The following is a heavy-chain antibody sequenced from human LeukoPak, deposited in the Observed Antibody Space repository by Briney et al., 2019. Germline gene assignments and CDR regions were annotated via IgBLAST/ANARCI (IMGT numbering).Heavy chain of an antibody. V-gene: IGHV3-23*01. Sequence: GGSLRLSCAASGFTFSRYGMSWVRQAPGKGLEWVSAISGSGGSTYYADSVKGRFTISRDNAKNSLYLQMNSLRVEDTAVFYCARVYGGGSYYTDYWGQGALVTVSS. CDR1: GFTFSRYG. CDR3: ARVYGGGSYYTDY. CDR2: ISGSGGST. J-gene: IGHJ4*02. D-gene: IGHD1-26*01.